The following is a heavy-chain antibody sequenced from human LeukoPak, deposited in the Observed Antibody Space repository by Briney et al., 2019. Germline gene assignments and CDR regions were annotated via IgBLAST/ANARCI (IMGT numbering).Heavy chain of an antibody. CDR3: AIHYDFSS. Sequence: GGSLRLSCAASGFTFSSNGMSWVRQAPGKGLEWVSAISGSGDTIYYADSVKGRFTISRDNSKNTLYLQMNSLRAEDTAIYYRAIHYDFSSWGQGTMVTVSS. V-gene: IGHV3-23*01. CDR2: ISGSGDTI. CDR1: GFTFSSNG. J-gene: IGHJ3*01. D-gene: IGHD3-3*01.